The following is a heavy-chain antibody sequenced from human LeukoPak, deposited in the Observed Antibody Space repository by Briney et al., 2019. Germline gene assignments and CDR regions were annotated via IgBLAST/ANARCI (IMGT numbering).Heavy chain of an antibody. V-gene: IGHV4-39*07. J-gene: IGHJ3*02. CDR2: IYSSGST. D-gene: IGHD3-10*01. CDR3: ARSDGYGLVGI. CDR1: GASISSGSNY. Sequence: SETLSLTCSVSGASISSGSNYWGWIRQPPGKTLEWIGSIYSSGSTYYNPSLKSRVIIIIDTSKNHFSLTLSSVTAADTAVYYCARSDGYGLVGIWGQGTMVTVSS.